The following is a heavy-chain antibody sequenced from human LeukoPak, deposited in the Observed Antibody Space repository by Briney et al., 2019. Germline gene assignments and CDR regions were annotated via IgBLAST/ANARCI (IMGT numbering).Heavy chain of an antibody. CDR1: GGSIRSYY. J-gene: IGHJ5*02. CDR3: ARVWEGKFDP. Sequence: SETLSLTCTVSGGSIRSYYWSWIRQHPGKGLEWIGYIYYSGSTYYNPSLKSRVTISVDTSKNQFSLKLSSVTAADTAVYYCARVWEGKFDPWGQGTLVTVSS. V-gene: IGHV4-31*03. D-gene: IGHD1-26*01. CDR2: IYYSGST.